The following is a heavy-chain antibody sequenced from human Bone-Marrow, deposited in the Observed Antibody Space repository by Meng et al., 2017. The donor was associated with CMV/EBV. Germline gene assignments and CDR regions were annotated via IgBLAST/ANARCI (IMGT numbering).Heavy chain of an antibody. Sequence: GESLKISCAASGFTFSSYWMHWVRQAPGKGLVWVSRINSDGSSTSYADSVKGRFTISRDNAKNTLYLQMNSLRAEDTAVYYCAREDSSSWIYYYYGMDVWGQGTTVTVSS. V-gene: IGHV3-74*01. J-gene: IGHJ6*02. D-gene: IGHD6-13*01. CDR3: AREDSSSWIYYYYGMDV. CDR1: GFTFSSYW. CDR2: INSDGSST.